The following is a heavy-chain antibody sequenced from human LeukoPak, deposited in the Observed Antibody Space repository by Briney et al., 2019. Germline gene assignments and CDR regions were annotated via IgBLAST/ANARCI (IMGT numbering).Heavy chain of an antibody. CDR3: ARQLLAVAGTGGFDY. D-gene: IGHD6-19*01. J-gene: IGHJ4*02. CDR1: GGTFSSYA. V-gene: IGHV1-69*04. Sequence: ASVKVSCKASGGTFSSYAINWVRQAPGRGLEWMGRIIPILSISNYAQNFQGRVTITADKSTTTAYMELSSLRSEDTAVYYCARQLLAVAGTGGFDYWGQGTLVTVSS. CDR2: IIPILSIS.